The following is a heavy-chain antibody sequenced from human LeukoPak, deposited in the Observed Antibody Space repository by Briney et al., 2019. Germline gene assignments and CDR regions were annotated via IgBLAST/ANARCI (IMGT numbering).Heavy chain of an antibody. CDR3: ARDYPIDY. Sequence: PGGSLRLSCVASGFSLSGYWMYWVRQAPGKGLMYISRNNGDGSTTNYADVVKGRFTISRDNATNSLYLQMNSLRAEDTAVYYCARDYPIDYWGQGTLVTVSS. CDR1: GFSLSGYW. J-gene: IGHJ4*02. CDR2: NNGDGSTT. V-gene: IGHV3-74*01.